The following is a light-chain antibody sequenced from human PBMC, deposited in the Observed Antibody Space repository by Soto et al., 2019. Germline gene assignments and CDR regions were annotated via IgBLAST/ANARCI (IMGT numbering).Light chain of an antibody. J-gene: IGKJ4*01. Sequence: EILMTQSPATLSVSPGERATLSCRASQSVSSNLAWYQQKPGQTPRLLSYGASTRATGIPARFSGSGSGTEFTLTISSLQSEDFAVYYCQQYNTWPPLTFGGGTKVEIK. CDR2: GAS. V-gene: IGKV3-15*01. CDR3: QQYNTWPPLT. CDR1: QSVSSN.